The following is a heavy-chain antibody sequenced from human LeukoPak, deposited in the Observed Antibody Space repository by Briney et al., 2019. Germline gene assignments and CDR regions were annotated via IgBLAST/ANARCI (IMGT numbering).Heavy chain of an antibody. Sequence: MASETLSLTCTDSGGSIRGYYWSWIRQPPGRGLEWIGYIYNSGSTNYSPSLKSRVTISVDTSKSQFSLKVSSVTAADTAVYYCARDSSGWYYFDYWGQGTLVAVSS. J-gene: IGHJ4*02. CDR2: IYNSGST. D-gene: IGHD6-19*01. CDR3: ARDSSGWYYFDY. CDR1: GGSIRGYY. V-gene: IGHV4-59*01.